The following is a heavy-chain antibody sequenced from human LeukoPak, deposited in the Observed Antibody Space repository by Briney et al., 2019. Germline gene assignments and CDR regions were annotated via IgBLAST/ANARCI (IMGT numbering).Heavy chain of an antibody. J-gene: IGHJ5*02. CDR3: ATIGGSGCSSTSCYLSWFDP. Sequence: SETLSLTCTVSGGSISSYYWSWIRQPPGKGLEWIGYIYYSGSTNCNPSLKSRVTISVDTSKNQFSLKLSSVTAADTAVYYCATIGGSGCSSTSCYLSWFDPWGQGTLVTVSS. CDR1: GGSISSYY. D-gene: IGHD2-2*01. V-gene: IGHV4-59*01. CDR2: IYYSGST.